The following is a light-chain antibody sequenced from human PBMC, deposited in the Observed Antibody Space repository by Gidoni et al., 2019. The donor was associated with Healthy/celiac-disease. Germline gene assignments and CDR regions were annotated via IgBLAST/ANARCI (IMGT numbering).Light chain of an antibody. CDR2: DVS. Sequence: QSALTQPASVSGSPGQSITISCTGTSSDVGTSNFVSWYQHHPGKAPKRMISDVSNRPSGVSNRFSGSKSGNTASLTVSGLQAEDEADYYCSSYSSSSPSFVFGTGTKVTVL. J-gene: IGLJ1*01. V-gene: IGLV2-14*03. CDR1: SSDVGTSNF. CDR3: SSYSSSSPSFV.